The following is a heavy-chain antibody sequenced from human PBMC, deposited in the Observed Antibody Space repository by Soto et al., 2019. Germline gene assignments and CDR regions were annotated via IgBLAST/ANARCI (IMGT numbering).Heavy chain of an antibody. J-gene: IGHJ6*03. Sequence: PEETLSLTCTVSGGSISSYYWSWIRQPPGKGLEWIGYIYYSGSTNYNPSLKSRVTISVDTSKNQFSLKLSSVTAADTAVYYCARTTRYYYYMDVWGKGTTVTVAS. CDR2: IYYSGST. V-gene: IGHV4-59*08. CDR1: GGSISSYY. CDR3: ARTTRYYYYMDV.